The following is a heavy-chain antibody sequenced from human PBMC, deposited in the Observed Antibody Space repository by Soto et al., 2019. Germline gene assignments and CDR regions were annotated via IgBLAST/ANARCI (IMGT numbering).Heavy chain of an antibody. CDR1: GFTFMTPG. V-gene: IGHV3-33*01. D-gene: IGHD2-8*01. CDR3: ARGLYPLDP. J-gene: IGHJ5*02. Sequence: QAQLVESGGGVVQPGRSLRLSCAASGFTFMTPGMHWVRQVPGKGLEWVAVIWNDGSNRYYADTVKGRFTISRDNSKNTVYLQMNSLRAEDTAVYYCARGLYPLDPWGQGALVTVSS. CDR2: IWNDGSNR.